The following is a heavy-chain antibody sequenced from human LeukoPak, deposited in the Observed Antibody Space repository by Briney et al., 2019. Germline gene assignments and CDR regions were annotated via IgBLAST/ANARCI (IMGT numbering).Heavy chain of an antibody. D-gene: IGHD3-10*01. J-gene: IGHJ4*02. Sequence: SGPTLVKPTQTLTLTCTFSGFSLSTSGVGVGWIRQPPGKALEWLALIYWDDDKRYRPSLKTRLTITKDTSRNQVVLTMTNMDPVDAATYYCAHRQSYGFDSWGQGTLVTVSS. CDR2: IYWDDDK. V-gene: IGHV2-5*02. CDR3: AHRQSYGFDS. CDR1: GFSLSTSGVG.